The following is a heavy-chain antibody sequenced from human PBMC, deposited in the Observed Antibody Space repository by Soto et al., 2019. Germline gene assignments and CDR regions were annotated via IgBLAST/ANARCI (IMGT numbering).Heavy chain of an antibody. J-gene: IGHJ3*02. CDR3: ARDRFGVVTLGAFDI. V-gene: IGHV1-18*01. CDR2: ISAYNGNT. D-gene: IGHD3-3*01. CDR1: GYTFTSYG. Sequence: EASVKVSCKASGYTFTSYGISWVRQAPGQGLEWMGWISAYNGNTNYAQKLQGRVTMTTDTSTSTAYMELRSLRSDDTAVYYCARDRFGVVTLGAFDIWGQGTMVTVSS.